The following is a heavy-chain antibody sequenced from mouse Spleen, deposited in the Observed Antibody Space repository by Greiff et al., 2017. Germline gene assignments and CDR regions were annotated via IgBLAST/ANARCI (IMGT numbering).Heavy chain of an antibody. CDR3: ARAYYYGSSPMDY. V-gene: IGHV5-4*02. D-gene: IGHD1-1*01. J-gene: IGHJ4*01. CDR2: ISDGGSYT. Sequence: EVKLVESGGGLVKPGGSLKLSCAASGFTFSDYYMYWVRQTPEKRLEWVATISDGGSYTYYPDSVKGRFTISRDNAKNNLYLQMSSLKSEDTAMYYCARAYYYGSSPMDYWGQGTSVTVSS. CDR1: GFTFSDYY.